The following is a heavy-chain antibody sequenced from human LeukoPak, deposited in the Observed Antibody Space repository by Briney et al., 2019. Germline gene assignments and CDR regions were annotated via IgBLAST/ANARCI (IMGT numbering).Heavy chain of an antibody. V-gene: IGHV4-59*08. CDR3: ASFAYYYDSSGYYFDY. Sequence: SETLSLSCTVSGGSISSYYWSWIRQPPGKGLEWIGYIYYSGSTNYNPSLKSRVTISVDTSKNQFSLKLSSVTAADTAVYYCASFAYYYDSSGYYFDYWGQGTLVTVSS. CDR2: IYYSGST. J-gene: IGHJ4*02. D-gene: IGHD3-22*01. CDR1: GGSISSYY.